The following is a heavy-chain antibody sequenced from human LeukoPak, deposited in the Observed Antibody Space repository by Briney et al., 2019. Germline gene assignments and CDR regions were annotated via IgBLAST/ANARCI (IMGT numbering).Heavy chain of an antibody. J-gene: IGHJ6*02. Sequence: GGSLRLSCAASGFTVSSDWMHWVRQAPGKGLEWVSAISGSGGSTYYADSVKGRFTISRDNSKNTLYLQMNSLRAEDTAVYYCAKGIRDYYYGMDVWGQGTTVTVSS. CDR3: AKGIRDYYYGMDV. CDR1: GFTVSSDW. V-gene: IGHV3-23*01. CDR2: ISGSGGST.